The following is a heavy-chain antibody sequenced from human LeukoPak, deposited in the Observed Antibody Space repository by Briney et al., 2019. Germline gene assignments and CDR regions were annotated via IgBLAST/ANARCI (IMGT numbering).Heavy chain of an antibody. D-gene: IGHD3-16*01. CDR3: ARDGAWAFDI. CDR1: GGSITRGGYY. Sequence: PSQTLSLTCTVSGGSITRGGYYWSWIRQPAGXGLEWIGRIYTTGSTNYNPSLKSRVTVSLDTPKNQFSLNLTSATAADTAVYYCARDGAWAFDIWGQGTMVTVSS. V-gene: IGHV4-61*02. J-gene: IGHJ3*02. CDR2: IYTTGST.